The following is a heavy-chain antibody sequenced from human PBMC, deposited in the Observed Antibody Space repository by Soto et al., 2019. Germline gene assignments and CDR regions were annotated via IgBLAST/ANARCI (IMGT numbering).Heavy chain of an antibody. CDR1: GGSFSGYY. Sequence: QVQLQQWGAGLLKPSETLSLTCAVYGGSFSGYYWSWIRQPPGKGLEWIGEINHSGSTNYNPSLKRRVTISVDASKNQFYLKVSAVTAADTAVYYCARGGLAYCGGDCYRLGYWGQGTLVTVSS. CDR2: INHSGST. D-gene: IGHD2-21*02. V-gene: IGHV4-34*01. CDR3: ARGGLAYCGGDCYRLGY. J-gene: IGHJ4*02.